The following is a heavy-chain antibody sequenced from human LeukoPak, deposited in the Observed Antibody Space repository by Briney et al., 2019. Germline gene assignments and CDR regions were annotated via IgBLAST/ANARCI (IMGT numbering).Heavy chain of an antibody. J-gene: IGHJ5*02. V-gene: IGHV5-51*01. Sequence: GESLKISCKGSGYSLTSYWIGWVRQMPGKGLEWMGIIYPGDSDTRYSPSFQGQVTISADKSISTAYLQWSSLKASDTAMYYCARRVDQYSSSSATLGIVWFDPWGQGTLVTVSS. CDR2: IYPGDSDT. CDR3: ARRVDQYSSSSATLGIVWFDP. CDR1: GYSLTSYW. D-gene: IGHD6-6*01.